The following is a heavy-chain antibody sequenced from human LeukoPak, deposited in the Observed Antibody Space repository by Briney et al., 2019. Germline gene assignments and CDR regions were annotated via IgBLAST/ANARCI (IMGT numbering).Heavy chain of an antibody. CDR1: GYSFTSYW. D-gene: IGHD2-15*01. CDR2: IDPSDSYS. CDR3: ARSVAATSEHDY. V-gene: IGHV5-10-1*01. Sequence: GESLKISCKGSGYSFTSYWITWVRQMPGKGLEWMGRIDPSDSYSNYSPSFQGHVAISTDKSISTAYVQWSSLRASDTAMYYCARSVAATSEHDYWGQGTLVTVSS. J-gene: IGHJ4*02.